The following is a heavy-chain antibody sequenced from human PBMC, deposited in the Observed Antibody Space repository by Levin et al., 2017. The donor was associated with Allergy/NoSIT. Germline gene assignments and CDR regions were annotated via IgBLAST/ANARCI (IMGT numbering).Heavy chain of an antibody. V-gene: IGHV3-30*18. D-gene: IGHD2-2*01. Sequence: GGSLRLSCAASGFTFSSYGMHWVRQAPGKGLEWVAVISYDGSNKYYADSVKGRFTISRDNSKNTLYLQMNSLRAEDTAVYYCAKDMGYCSSTSCYYYYYYMDGWGKGTTVTVSS. J-gene: IGHJ6*03. CDR1: GFTFSSYG. CDR3: AKDMGYCSSTSCYYYYYYMDG. CDR2: ISYDGSNK.